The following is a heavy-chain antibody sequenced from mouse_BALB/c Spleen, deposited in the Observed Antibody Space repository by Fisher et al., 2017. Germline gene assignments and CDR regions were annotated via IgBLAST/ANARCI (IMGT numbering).Heavy chain of an antibody. CDR3: ARYGQMGYAMDY. J-gene: IGHJ4*01. D-gene: IGHD2-10*02. Sequence: KFKGKATMTVDKSSSTAYMELARLTSEDSAIYYCARYGQMGYAMDYWGQGTSVTVSS. V-gene: IGHV1S137*01.